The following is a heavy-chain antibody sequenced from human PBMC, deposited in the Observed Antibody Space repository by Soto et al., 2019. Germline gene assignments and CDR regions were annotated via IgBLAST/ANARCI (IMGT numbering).Heavy chain of an antibody. J-gene: IGHJ6*01. Sequence: EVQLLESGGGLVQPGGSLRLSCAASGFTFSNDAMTWVRQAPRKGLEWVSAIGGSDGSTYYADSVKGRLTISRDNSKNAPYLQMSSLRAEDTALYYCVKDWTGDTCPCMDVWGQGTTVTVSS. CDR3: VKDWTGDTCPCMDV. V-gene: IGHV3-23*01. CDR1: GFTFSNDA. D-gene: IGHD2-8*02. CDR2: IGGSDGST.